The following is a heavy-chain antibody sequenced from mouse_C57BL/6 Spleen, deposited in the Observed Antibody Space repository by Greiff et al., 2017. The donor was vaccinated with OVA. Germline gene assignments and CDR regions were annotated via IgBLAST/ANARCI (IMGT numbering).Heavy chain of an antibody. CDR2: ISNGGGSP. CDR3: ARHNYGNYSYAMDY. J-gene: IGHJ4*01. V-gene: IGHV5-12*01. CDR1: GFTFSDYY. Sequence: EVKLVESGGGLVQPGGSLKLSCAASGFTFSDYYMYWVRQTPEKRLEWVAYISNGGGSPYSPDPVKGRFTISRDNAKNTLYLQMSRLKSEDTAMYDCARHNYGNYSYAMDYWGQGTSVTVSA. D-gene: IGHD2-1*01.